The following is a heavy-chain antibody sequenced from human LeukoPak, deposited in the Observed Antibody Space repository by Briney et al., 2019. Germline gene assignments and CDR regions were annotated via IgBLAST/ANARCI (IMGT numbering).Heavy chain of an antibody. CDR2: IKQDGGQI. J-gene: IGHJ4*02. Sequence: PGGSLRLSCAASEFTFSSYWMSWVRQAPGKGLEWVANIKQDGGQIYYLESVKGRFTVSRDNAKNSLYLQMNSLRAEDTAVYYCARLGARQMLEYWCQGTLVTVSS. V-gene: IGHV3-7*01. D-gene: IGHD4-17*01. CDR1: EFTFSSYW. CDR3: ARLGARQMLEY.